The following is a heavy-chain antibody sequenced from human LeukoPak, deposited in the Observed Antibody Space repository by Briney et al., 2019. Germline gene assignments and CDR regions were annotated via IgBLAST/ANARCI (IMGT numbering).Heavy chain of an antibody. V-gene: IGHV3-21*01. CDR3: ARDGRGWLPDY. D-gene: IGHD5-24*01. J-gene: IGHJ4*02. CDR1: GFTFSSYS. Sequence: GGSLRLSCAASGFTFSSYSMNWVRQAPGKGLEWVSSISSSSSYIYYADSVKGRFTISRDNAKNSLYPQMNSLRAEDTAVYYCARDGRGWLPDYWGQGTLVTVSS. CDR2: ISSSSSYI.